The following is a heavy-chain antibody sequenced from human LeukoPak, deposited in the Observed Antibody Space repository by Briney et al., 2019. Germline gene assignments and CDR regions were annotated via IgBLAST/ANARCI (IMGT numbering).Heavy chain of an antibody. D-gene: IGHD5-12*01. J-gene: IGHJ4*02. CDR2: IYHSGST. CDR1: GGSISSGGYS. V-gene: IGHV4-30-2*01. Sequence: SETLSLTCAVSGGSISSGGYSWSWIRQPPGKGLEWIGYIYHSGSTYYNPSLKSRVTISVDRSKNQFSLKLCSVTAADTAVYYCARAGDSGYDTYFDYWGQGTLVTVSS. CDR3: ARAGDSGYDTYFDY.